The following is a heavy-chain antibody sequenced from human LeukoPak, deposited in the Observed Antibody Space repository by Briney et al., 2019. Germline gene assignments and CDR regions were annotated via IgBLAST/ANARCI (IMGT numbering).Heavy chain of an antibody. CDR3: ARAHIAVVTGVFEGFDI. V-gene: IGHV3-30*03. Sequence: DGNNRYYADSVKGRFTISRDNSNNTLTLQMNSLRSEDTAVYYCARAHIAVVTGVFEGFDIWGQGTMVTVSS. CDR2: DGNNR. D-gene: IGHD2-21*02. J-gene: IGHJ3*02.